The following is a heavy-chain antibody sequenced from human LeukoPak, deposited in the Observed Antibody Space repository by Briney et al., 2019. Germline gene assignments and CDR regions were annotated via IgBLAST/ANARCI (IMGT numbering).Heavy chain of an antibody. Sequence: GGSLRLSCTPSGFTFDDYAMHWVRQAPGKGLEWVALISYDGGNIYYADSVKGRFTISRDNSQNTLYLQMNSLRAEDTAVYYCARDPPFRTGWSQNFFDYWGPGTLVTVSS. D-gene: IGHD6-19*01. V-gene: IGHV3-30*01. J-gene: IGHJ4*02. CDR1: GFTFDDYA. CDR3: ARDPPFRTGWSQNFFDY. CDR2: ISYDGGNI.